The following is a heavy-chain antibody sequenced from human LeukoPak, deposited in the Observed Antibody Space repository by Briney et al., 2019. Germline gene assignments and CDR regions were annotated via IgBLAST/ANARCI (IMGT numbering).Heavy chain of an antibody. V-gene: IGHV1-69*05. D-gene: IGHD5-18*01. Sequence: ATVKVSCKASGGTFSSYAISWVRQAPGQGLEWVGRIIPIFGTANYAQKFQGRVTITTDESTSTAYMELSSLRSEDTAVYYCARRLGGYSYGFGYWGQGTLVIVSS. CDR2: IIPIFGTA. CDR1: GGTFSSYA. CDR3: ARRLGGYSYGFGY. J-gene: IGHJ4*02.